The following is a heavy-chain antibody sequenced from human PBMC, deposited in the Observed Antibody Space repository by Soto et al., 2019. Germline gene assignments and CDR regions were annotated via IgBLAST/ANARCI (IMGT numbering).Heavy chain of an antibody. CDR2: VNHSGST. D-gene: IGHD1-1*01. Sequence: ADTLSLTCAVYGGSFSGHYWTWIRQPPGKGLEWMGEVNHSGSTNSNPSLKSRVTISADTSKNQFSLKLSSVTAADTALYYCARAIYVNVEVQRDAPDKFHFDSWGQGTLVTVSS. CDR3: ARAIYVNVEVQRDAPDKFHFDS. V-gene: IGHV4-34*01. CDR1: GGSFSGHY. J-gene: IGHJ4*02.